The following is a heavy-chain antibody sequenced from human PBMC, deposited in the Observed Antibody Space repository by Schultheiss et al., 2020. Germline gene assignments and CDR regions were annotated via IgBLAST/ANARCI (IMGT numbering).Heavy chain of an antibody. CDR1: GVSLTSDDYS. CDR3: ASGSYYFEF. J-gene: IGHJ4*02. Sequence: LRLSCTVSGVSLTSDDYSWTWIRQHPGKGLEWIGYIYYSGTTHYNPSLESRVTISMDTSKNQFSLKLNSVTAADTAVYYCASGSYYFEFWGQGALVTVSS. CDR2: IYYSGTT. D-gene: IGHD3-10*01. V-gene: IGHV4-31*03.